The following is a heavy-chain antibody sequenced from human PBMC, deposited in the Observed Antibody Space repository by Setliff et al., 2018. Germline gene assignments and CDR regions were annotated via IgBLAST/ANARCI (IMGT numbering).Heavy chain of an antibody. CDR2: IYYSGST. Sequence: NPSETLSLTCTVSGGSISSGVYYWSWIRQPPGKGLEWIGYIYYSGSTSYNPSLKSRVTISVDTSKNQFSLKLSSVTAADTAVYYCALDYGIDAFDIWGQGTMVTVSS. D-gene: IGHD3-16*01. CDR1: GGSISSGVYY. J-gene: IGHJ3*02. V-gene: IGHV4-30-4*08. CDR3: ALDYGIDAFDI.